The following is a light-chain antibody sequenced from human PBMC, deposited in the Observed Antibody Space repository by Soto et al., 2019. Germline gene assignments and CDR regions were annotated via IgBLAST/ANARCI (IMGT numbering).Light chain of an antibody. Sequence: QPVLTQSPSASASLGASVKLTCTLSSGHSNYAIAWHQQQPEKGPRYLMKLNSDGSHSKGDGIPDRFSGSSSGAERYLTISSLRSEDEADYYCQTWGTGLWVFGGGTKLTVL. V-gene: IGLV4-69*01. CDR1: SGHSNYA. CDR2: LNSDGSH. CDR3: QTWGTGLWV. J-gene: IGLJ3*02.